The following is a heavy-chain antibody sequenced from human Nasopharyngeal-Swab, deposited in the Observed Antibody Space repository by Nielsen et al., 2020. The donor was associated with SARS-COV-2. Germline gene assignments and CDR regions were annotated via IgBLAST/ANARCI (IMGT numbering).Heavy chain of an antibody. J-gene: IGHJ4*02. Sequence: WIRQLPGKGLEWIGSIYYSGSTYYNPSLKSRVTISVDTSKNQFSLKLSSVTAADTAVYYCAPYGSGSYGVYWGQGTLVTVSS. CDR2: IYYSGST. D-gene: IGHD3-10*01. V-gene: IGHV4-39*01. CDR3: APYGSGSYGVY.